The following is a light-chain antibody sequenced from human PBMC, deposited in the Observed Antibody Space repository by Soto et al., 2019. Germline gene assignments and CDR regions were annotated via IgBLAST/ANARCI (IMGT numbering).Light chain of an antibody. CDR3: CSYTGISTFVL. Sequence: QSALTQPRSVSGSPGQSVTISCTGTSSDVGGSNYVSWYQQHPGKAPKLMIYDVTKRPSGVPDRCSGSKSGNTASLTISGLQAEDEADYYCCSYTGISTFVLFGGGTKVTVL. J-gene: IGLJ2*01. CDR2: DVT. V-gene: IGLV2-11*01. CDR1: SSDVGGSNY.